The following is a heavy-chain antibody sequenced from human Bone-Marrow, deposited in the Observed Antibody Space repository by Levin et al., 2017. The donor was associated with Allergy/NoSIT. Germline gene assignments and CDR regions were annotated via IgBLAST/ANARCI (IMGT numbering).Heavy chain of an antibody. V-gene: IGHV3-74*01. CDR2: ISPDGSRT. CDR3: GSSFDY. Sequence: GESLKISCAASGLTFSSYWMHWVRQAPGKGLVWVSRISPDGSRTNYADSVKGRFTISRDNAKDTLYLQMNSLRAEDTAVYYCGSSFDYWGQGTLVTVSS. J-gene: IGHJ4*02. CDR1: GLTFSSYW.